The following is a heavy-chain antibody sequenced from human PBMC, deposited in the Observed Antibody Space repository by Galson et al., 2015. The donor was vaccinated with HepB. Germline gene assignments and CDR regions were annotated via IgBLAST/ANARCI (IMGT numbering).Heavy chain of an antibody. J-gene: IGHJ5*02. D-gene: IGHD2-15*01. CDR3: ARGALVAVVNPNLNNWFDP. CDR2: MNPNSGNT. CDR1: GYTFTSYD. Sequence: SVKVSCKASGYTFTSYDINWVRQATGQGLEWMGWMNPNSGNTGYAQKFQGRVTMTAETSTTTAYMELRSLRYDDTAVYYCARGALVAVVNPNLNNWFDPWGQGTLVTVSS. V-gene: IGHV1-8*01.